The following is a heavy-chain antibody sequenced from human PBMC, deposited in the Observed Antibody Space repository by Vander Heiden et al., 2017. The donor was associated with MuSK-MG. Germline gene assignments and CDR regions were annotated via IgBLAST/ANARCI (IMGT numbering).Heavy chain of an antibody. D-gene: IGHD2-2*01. CDR2: INPNSGGT. Sequence: QVQLVQSGAEVKKPGASVKVSCKASGYTFPGYYMHWVPQAPGQGLEWMGWINPNSGGTNYAQKFQGRVTMTRDTSISTAYMELSRLRSDDTAVYYCARDYCSSTSCYLDLGYGMDVWGQGTTVTVSS. CDR1: GYTFPGYY. J-gene: IGHJ6*02. V-gene: IGHV1-2*02. CDR3: ARDYCSSTSCYLDLGYGMDV.